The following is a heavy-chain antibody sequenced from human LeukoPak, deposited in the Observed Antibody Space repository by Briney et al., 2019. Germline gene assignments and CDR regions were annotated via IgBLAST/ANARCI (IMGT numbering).Heavy chain of an antibody. D-gene: IGHD3-10*01. CDR3: ASVLLWFGELSHGWFDP. CDR2: ISGSGGST. J-gene: IGHJ5*02. Sequence: GGSLRLSCAASGFTFSSYAKSWVRQAPGKGLEWVSAISGSGGSTYYADSVKGRFTISRDNSKNTLYLQMNSLRAEDTAVYYCASVLLWFGELSHGWFDPWGQGTLVTVSS. V-gene: IGHV3-23*01. CDR1: GFTFSSYA.